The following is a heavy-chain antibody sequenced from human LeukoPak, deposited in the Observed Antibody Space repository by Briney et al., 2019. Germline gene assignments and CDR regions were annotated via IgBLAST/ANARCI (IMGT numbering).Heavy chain of an antibody. V-gene: IGHV1-18*01. CDR2: ISAYNGNT. CDR3: AREGYCNSTSCDKPFDY. CDR1: GYTFTSYG. D-gene: IGHD2-2*01. J-gene: IGHJ4*02. Sequence: RASVKVSCKASGYTFTSYGITWVRQAPGQGLEWMGWISAYNGNTNYAQKLQGRVTMTTDTSTSTAYMELRSLRSDDTALYYCAREGYCNSTSCDKPFDYWGQGTLVTVSS.